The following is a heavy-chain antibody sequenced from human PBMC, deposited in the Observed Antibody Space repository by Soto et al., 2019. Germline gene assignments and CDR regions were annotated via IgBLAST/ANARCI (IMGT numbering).Heavy chain of an antibody. CDR2: FDPEDGET. Sequence: ASVKVSCKVSGYTLTELSMHWVRQAPGKGLEWMGGFDPEDGETIYAQKFQDRVTMTEDTSTDTAYMELSSLRSEDTAVYYCATVTMVRGVFYYYYYYMDVWGKGTTVTVSS. D-gene: IGHD3-10*01. J-gene: IGHJ6*03. CDR1: GYTLTELS. CDR3: ATVTMVRGVFYYYYYYMDV. V-gene: IGHV1-24*01.